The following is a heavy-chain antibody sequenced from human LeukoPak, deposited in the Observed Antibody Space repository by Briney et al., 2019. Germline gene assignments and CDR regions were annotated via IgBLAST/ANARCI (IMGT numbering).Heavy chain of an antibody. CDR3: ARDGGYRAHDY. Sequence: ASVKVSCKASDYTFTSYAFSWVRQAPGQGLEWMGWISPYSGHTKYAQIFQGRVTMTPDTSTSTASMELRSLRSDDTAVYYCARDGGYRAHDYWGQGTLVTVSS. CDR2: ISPYSGHT. CDR1: DYTFTSYA. J-gene: IGHJ4*02. D-gene: IGHD2-15*01. V-gene: IGHV1-18*01.